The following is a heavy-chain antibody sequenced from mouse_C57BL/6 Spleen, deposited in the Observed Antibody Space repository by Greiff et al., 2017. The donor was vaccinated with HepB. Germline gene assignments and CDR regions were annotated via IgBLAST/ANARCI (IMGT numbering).Heavy chain of an antibody. D-gene: IGHD2-2*01. CDR1: GYTFTDYY. Sequence: VQLQQSGAELVRPGASVKLSCKASGYTFTDYYINWVKQRPGQGLEWIARIYPGSGNTYYNEKFKAKATLTAEKSSSTAYMQLSSLTSEDSAVYFCSRLGGYDDFDVWGTGTTVTVSS. CDR3: SRLGGYDDFDV. CDR2: IYPGSGNT. V-gene: IGHV1-76*01. J-gene: IGHJ1*03.